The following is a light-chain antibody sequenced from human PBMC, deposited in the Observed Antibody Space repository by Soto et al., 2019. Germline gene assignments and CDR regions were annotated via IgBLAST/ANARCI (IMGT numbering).Light chain of an antibody. CDR1: QSISSW. CDR3: QQFHTYYT. V-gene: IGKV1-5*01. J-gene: IGKJ2*01. CDR2: DAS. Sequence: DIQMTQSPSILSASVGDRVTISCRASQSISSWLAWYQQKPGKAPNLLIFDASTLETGVPSRFSGSEAETEFTLTISGLQPDDFATYYCQQFHTYYTFGQGTNVHIK.